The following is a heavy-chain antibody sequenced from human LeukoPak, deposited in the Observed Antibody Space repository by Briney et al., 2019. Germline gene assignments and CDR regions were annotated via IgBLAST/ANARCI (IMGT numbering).Heavy chain of an antibody. CDR1: GYTFTSYD. CDR3: ARDSDYYGSGTHPDY. CDR2: INPNSGGT. V-gene: IGHV1-2*04. D-gene: IGHD3-10*01. Sequence: GASVKVSCKASGYTFTSYDINWVRQAPGQGLEWMGWINPNSGGTNYAQKFQGWVTMTRDTSISTAYMELSRLRSDDTAVYYCARDSDYYGSGTHPDYWGQGTLVTVSS. J-gene: IGHJ4*02.